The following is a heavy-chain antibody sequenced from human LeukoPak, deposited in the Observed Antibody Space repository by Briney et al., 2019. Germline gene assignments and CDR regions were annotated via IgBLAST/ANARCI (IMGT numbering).Heavy chain of an antibody. CDR1: GGTFSSYA. D-gene: IGHD3-16*02. Sequence: ASVKVSCKASGGTFSSYAISWVRQRPGQGLEWMGGIIPIFGTANYAQKFQGRVTITTDESTSTAYMELSSLRSDDTAVYYCATVRASTKYYYYYMDVWGKGTTVTVSS. CDR2: IIPIFGTA. J-gene: IGHJ6*03. CDR3: ATVRASTKYYYYYMDV. V-gene: IGHV1-69*05.